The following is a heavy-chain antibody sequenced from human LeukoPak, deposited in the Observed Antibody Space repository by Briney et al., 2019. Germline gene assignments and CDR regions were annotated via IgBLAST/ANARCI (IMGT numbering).Heavy chain of an antibody. Sequence: GSLRLSCAASGFTFNTYAVSWVRQAPGKGLEWVSTIDGSGDVTYYADSVKGRFTISRDNSKNTLYLQMNSLRAEDTAVYYCANLLVGVPDYWGQGTLVTVSS. J-gene: IGHJ4*02. V-gene: IGHV3-23*01. CDR2: IDGSGDVT. D-gene: IGHD1-26*01. CDR3: ANLLVGVPDY. CDR1: GFTFNTYA.